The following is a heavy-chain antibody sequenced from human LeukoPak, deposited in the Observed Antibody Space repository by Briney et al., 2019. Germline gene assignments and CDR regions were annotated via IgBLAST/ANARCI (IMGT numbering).Heavy chain of an antibody. J-gene: IGHJ4*02. CDR2: IHIDETRT. V-gene: IGHV3-74*01. CDR3: ARGGVYSLDY. D-gene: IGHD3-10*01. CDR1: GFTFSSYW. Sequence: GGSLRLSCAASGFTFSSYWMHWVRQAPGKGLEWVSRIHIDETRTTYADSVKGRFTISRDNAMNTLFLQMNSLRAEDTAVYYCARGGVYSLDYWGQGTLVTVSS.